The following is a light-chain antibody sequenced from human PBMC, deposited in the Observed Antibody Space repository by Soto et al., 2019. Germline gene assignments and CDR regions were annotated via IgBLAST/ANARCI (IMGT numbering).Light chain of an antibody. J-gene: IGKJ1*01. CDR2: QPS. V-gene: IGKV1-5*03. CDR1: QSISTW. Sequence: DIQMTQSPSTLSASVGDRVTITCRASQSISTWLAWYQQKPGKAPQVLIYQPSNLQSGVPSRFSGSGSGTEFTLTISSLQPDDFATYYCQQYYTSSWTFGQGTKVEI. CDR3: QQYYTSSWT.